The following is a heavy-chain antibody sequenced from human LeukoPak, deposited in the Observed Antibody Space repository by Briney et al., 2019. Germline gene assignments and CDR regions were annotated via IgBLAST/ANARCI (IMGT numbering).Heavy chain of an antibody. CDR2: ISRSGRDI. CDR1: GFTFSTYA. Sequence: GGSLRLSCAASGFTFSTYAMNWVRQAPGKGLEWVSSISRSGRDIYYADSVRGRFTISRDNAKNSLYLQMNSLRDEDTAVYYCAGGGNYGSGSYYYFDYWGQGTLVTVSS. D-gene: IGHD3-10*01. CDR3: AGGGNYGSGSYYYFDY. J-gene: IGHJ4*02. V-gene: IGHV3-21*01.